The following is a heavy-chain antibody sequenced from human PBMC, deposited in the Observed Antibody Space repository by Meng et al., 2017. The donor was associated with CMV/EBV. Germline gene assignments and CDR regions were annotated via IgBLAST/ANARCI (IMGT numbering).Heavy chain of an antibody. J-gene: IGHJ6*02. CDR2: ISYDGSNK. V-gene: IGHV3-30*04. CDR1: GFTFSSYA. Sequence: GGSLRLSCAASGFTFSSYAMPWVRQAPGKGLEWVAVISYDGSNKYYADSVKGRFTISRDNSKNTLYLQMNSLRAEDTAVYYCAKAAGYYYYGMDVWGQGTTVTVSS. CDR3: AKAAGYYYYGMDV.